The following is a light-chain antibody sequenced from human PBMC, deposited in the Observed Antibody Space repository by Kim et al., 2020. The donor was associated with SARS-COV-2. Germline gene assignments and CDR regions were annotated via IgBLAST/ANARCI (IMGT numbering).Light chain of an antibody. CDR2: GAS. CDR3: QQYNDWPLT. Sequence: EIVMTQSPATLSVSPGERATLSCRGSQTINNNLAWYQQKPGQAPRLLIYGASTRATGIPARFSGSGSGTEFTLTITSLQSEDFAVYSYQQYNDWPLTVGGGTKVDI. J-gene: IGKJ4*01. V-gene: IGKV3-15*01. CDR1: QTINNN.